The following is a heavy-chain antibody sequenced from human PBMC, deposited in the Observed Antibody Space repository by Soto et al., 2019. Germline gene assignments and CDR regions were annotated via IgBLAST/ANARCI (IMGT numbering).Heavy chain of an antibody. CDR1: GGSISSSSYY. CDR3: ARRLGMVRGVIILDAFDI. CDR2: IYYSART. J-gene: IGHJ3*02. V-gene: IGHV4-39*01. D-gene: IGHD3-10*01. Sequence: QLQLQESGPGLVKPSETLSLTCTVSGGSISSSSYYWGWIRQPPGKGLEWIGSIYYSARTYYNPSLKSRVTISVDTSKNQLSLKLSSVTAADTAVYYCARRLGMVRGVIILDAFDIWGQGTMVTVSS.